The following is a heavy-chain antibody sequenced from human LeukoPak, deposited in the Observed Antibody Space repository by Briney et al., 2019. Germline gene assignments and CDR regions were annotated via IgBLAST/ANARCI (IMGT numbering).Heavy chain of an antibody. V-gene: IGHV3-7*01. D-gene: IGHD4-17*01. Sequence: GGSLRLSCAASGFTFSSYWMSWVRQAPGKGLEWVANIKQDGSEKYYVDSVKGRFTISRDNAKNTLYLQMNSLRAEDTAVYYCARDPRAPTVTKGSFDYWGQGTLVTVSS. CDR2: IKQDGSEK. CDR1: GFTFSSYW. CDR3: ARDPRAPTVTKGSFDY. J-gene: IGHJ4*02.